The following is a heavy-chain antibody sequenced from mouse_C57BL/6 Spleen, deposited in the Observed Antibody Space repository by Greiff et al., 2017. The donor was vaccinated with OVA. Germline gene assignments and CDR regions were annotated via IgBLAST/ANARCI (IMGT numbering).Heavy chain of an antibody. V-gene: IGHV1-64*01. CDR1: GYTFTSYW. CDR3: ARSANWEIYFDY. CDR2: IHPNSGST. Sequence: QVQLQQPGAELVKPGASVKLSCKASGYTFTSYWMHWVKQRPGQGLEWIGMIHPNSGSTNYNEKFKSKATLTVDKSSSRAYMQLSSLTSEDSAVYYCARSANWEIYFDYWGQGTTLTVSS. J-gene: IGHJ2*01. D-gene: IGHD4-1*01.